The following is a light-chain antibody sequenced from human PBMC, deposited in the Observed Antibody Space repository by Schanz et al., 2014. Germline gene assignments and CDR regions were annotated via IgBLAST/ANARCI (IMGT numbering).Light chain of an antibody. V-gene: IGKV3D-15*01. J-gene: IGKJ1*01. CDR3: QQYDNWWT. CDR2: GAS. Sequence: EIVLTQSPATLSLSPGERATLSCRASQSVSRYLAWYQQKPGQAPRLLIYGASSRATGIPDRFSGSGSGTDFTLTISSLQSEDFAVYYCQQYDNWWTFGQGTKVESK. CDR1: QSVSRY.